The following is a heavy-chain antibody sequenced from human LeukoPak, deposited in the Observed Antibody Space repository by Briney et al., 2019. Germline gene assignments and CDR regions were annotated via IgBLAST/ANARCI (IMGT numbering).Heavy chain of an antibody. D-gene: IGHD6-13*01. J-gene: IGHJ5*02. CDR1: GITVSSNY. Sequence: GGSLRLSCAASGITVSSNYMSWVRQAPGKGLEWVSYISSSGSTIYYADSVKGRFTISRDNAKNSLYLQMNSLRAEDTAVYYCARDPKGYSSSGGWFDPWGQGTLVTVSS. V-gene: IGHV3-48*03. CDR2: ISSSGSTI. CDR3: ARDPKGYSSSGGWFDP.